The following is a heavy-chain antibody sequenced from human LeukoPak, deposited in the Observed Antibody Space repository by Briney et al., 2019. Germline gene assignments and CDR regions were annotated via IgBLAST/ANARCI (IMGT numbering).Heavy chain of an antibody. CDR2: INWNGGST. D-gene: IGHD3-3*01. Sequence: PGGSLRLSCAASGFSFSTYGMSWVRQAPGKGLEWVSGINWNGGSTGYADSVKGRFTISRDNAKNSLYLQMNSLRAEDTALYYCARDGGLRFLEWLSSHGNWFDPWGQGTLVTVSS. J-gene: IGHJ5*02. V-gene: IGHV3-20*04. CDR1: GFSFSTYG. CDR3: ARDGGLRFLEWLSSHGNWFDP.